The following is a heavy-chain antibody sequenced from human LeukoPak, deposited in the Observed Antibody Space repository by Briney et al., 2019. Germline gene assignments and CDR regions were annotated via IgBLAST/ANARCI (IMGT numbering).Heavy chain of an antibody. CDR3: AKDRAGYCSGGSCYRSHY. CDR2: INYNGGST. CDR1: GFTFRSYG. D-gene: IGHD2-15*01. V-gene: IGHV3-23*01. J-gene: IGHJ4*02. Sequence: GGSLRLSCGASGFTFRSYGMSWVRQAPGKGLEWVSVINYNGGSTYYADSVKGRFTISRDNYNNTRYLQMNRLRAEDTAVYYCAKDRAGYCSGGSCYRSHYWGQGTLVTVSS.